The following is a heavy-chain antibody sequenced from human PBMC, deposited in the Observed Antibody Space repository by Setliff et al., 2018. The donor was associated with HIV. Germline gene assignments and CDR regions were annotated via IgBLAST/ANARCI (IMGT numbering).Heavy chain of an antibody. J-gene: IGHJ6*04. V-gene: IGHV1-8*01. CDR2: MNPNTGVS. D-gene: IGHD3-10*01. CDR1: GHTFTNVD. CDR3: ARGKGVGGVVITGGLDV. Sequence: WASVKVSCKASGHTFTNVDIHWLRRATGQGLEWMGWMNPNTGVSGYALKFQARVTMTRDTSISTAYMELSSLTSEDTAVYYCARGKGVGGVVITGGLDVWGKGTTVTAPQ.